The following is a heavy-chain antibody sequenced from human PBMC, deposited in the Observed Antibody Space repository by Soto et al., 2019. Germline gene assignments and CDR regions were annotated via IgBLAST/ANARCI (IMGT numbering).Heavy chain of an antibody. J-gene: IGHJ4*02. Sequence: EVQLVESGGGLVKPGGSLRLSCAASGFTFSSYSMNWVRQAPGKGLEWVSSISSSSSYIYYADSVKGRFTISRDNAKNSLYLQMNSLRAEDTAVYYCARGMLLWFGELLSNFDYWGQGTLVTVSS. D-gene: IGHD3-10*01. CDR3: ARGMLLWFGELLSNFDY. CDR2: ISSSSSYI. CDR1: GFTFSSYS. V-gene: IGHV3-21*01.